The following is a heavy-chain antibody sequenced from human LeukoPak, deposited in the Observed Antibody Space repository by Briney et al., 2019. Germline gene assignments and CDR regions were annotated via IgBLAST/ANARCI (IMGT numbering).Heavy chain of an antibody. CDR3: AKVQRDLGALYYFDS. V-gene: IGHV3-23*01. CDR1: AFTFSSCA. Sequence: PGGSLRLSCAASAFTFSSCAMTWVRQAPGKGLEWVSAISSGGHITNYADSVKGRFTISRDNSKNTVHLQLNSLRDEDTAVYYCAKVQRDLGALYYFDSWGQGTLVTVSS. CDR2: ISSGGHIT. J-gene: IGHJ4*02. D-gene: IGHD1-26*01.